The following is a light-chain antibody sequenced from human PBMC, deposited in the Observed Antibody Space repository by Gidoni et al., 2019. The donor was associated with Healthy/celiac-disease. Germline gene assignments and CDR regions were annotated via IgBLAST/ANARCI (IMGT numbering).Light chain of an antibody. CDR3: QQYYSTPT. Sequence: DIVMTESPDSLAVSLGERATINCKSSQSVLYSSNNKNYLAWYQQKPGQPPKLLIYWSSTRESGVPDRFSGSGSVTDFTLTISSLQAEDVAVYYCQQYYSTPTFXGXTKVEIK. CDR1: QSVLYSSNNKNY. CDR2: WSS. J-gene: IGKJ4*01. V-gene: IGKV4-1*01.